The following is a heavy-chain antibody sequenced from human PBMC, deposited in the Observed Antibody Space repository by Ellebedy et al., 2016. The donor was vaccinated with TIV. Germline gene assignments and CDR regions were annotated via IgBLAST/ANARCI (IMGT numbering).Heavy chain of an antibody. D-gene: IGHD2-21*01. CDR3: ARGNHMFDY. Sequence: PGGSLRLSWAASGFTFSDHHMDWVRQAPGKGLEWIGFIRGKAYGGTTEYDPSVKGRFSISRDDSKNLSYLQMNRLRPDETAVYFCARGNHMFDYWGQGTLVTVSS. V-gene: IGHV3-71*01. J-gene: IGHJ4*02. CDR1: GFTFSDHH. CDR2: IRGKAYGGTT.